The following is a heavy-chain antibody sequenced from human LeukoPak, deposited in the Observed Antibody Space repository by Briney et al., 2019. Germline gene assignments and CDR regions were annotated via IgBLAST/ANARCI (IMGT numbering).Heavy chain of an antibody. Sequence: SETLSLTCIVPGGSVNNYYWSWIRQPPGKGLEWIGNVYHSGSTSYNPSLKSRVTISRDTSKNQFSLRLTSVTAADTAVYYCAREDSGTSGYVFDPWGQGTLVTVSS. CDR3: AREDSGTSGYVFDP. CDR2: VYHSGST. J-gene: IGHJ5*02. D-gene: IGHD3-22*01. V-gene: IGHV4-59*02. CDR1: GGSVNNYY.